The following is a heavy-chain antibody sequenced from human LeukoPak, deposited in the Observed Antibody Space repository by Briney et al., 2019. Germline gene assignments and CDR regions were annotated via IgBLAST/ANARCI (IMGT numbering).Heavy chain of an antibody. J-gene: IGHJ4*02. CDR1: GFTFSSYA. V-gene: IGHV3-30*04. D-gene: IGHD2-2*01. CDR2: ISYDGSNK. CDR3: ARGVGVVPAAMLLC. Sequence: GGTLRLSCAASGFTFSSYAMHWVRQAPGTGLEWVAVISYDGSNKYYADYVKGRFTISRDNSKNTLYLQMNSLRAEDTAVYYCARGVGVVPAAMLLCWGQGTLVTVSS.